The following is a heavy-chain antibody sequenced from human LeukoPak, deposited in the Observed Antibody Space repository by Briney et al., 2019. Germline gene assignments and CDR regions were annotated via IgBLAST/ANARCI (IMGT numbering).Heavy chain of an antibody. J-gene: IGHJ4*02. CDR1: GNYW. CDR2: INSDGSWT. D-gene: IGHD6-19*01. Sequence: GGSLRLSCAASGNYWMHWVRQVPGKGLVWVSHINSDGSWTSYADSVKGRFTISKDNAKNTVYLQMNSLGAEDTAVYYCAKAYRGIAVAGPGYWGQGTLVTVSS. V-gene: IGHV3-74*01. CDR3: AKAYRGIAVAGPGY.